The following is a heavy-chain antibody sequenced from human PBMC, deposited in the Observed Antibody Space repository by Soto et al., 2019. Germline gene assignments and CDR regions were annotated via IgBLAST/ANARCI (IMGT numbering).Heavy chain of an antibody. CDR2: MNPNSGNT. V-gene: IGHV1-8*01. CDR3: ARGVAGTTHYYYYYYMDV. CDR1: GYTFTSYD. J-gene: IGHJ6*03. D-gene: IGHD1-7*01. Sequence: ASVKVSCKASGYTFTSYDINWVRQATGQGLEWMGWMNPNSGNTGYAQKFQGRVTMTRNTSISTAYMELSSLRSEDTAVYYCARGVAGTTHYYYYYYMDVWGKGTTVTVSS.